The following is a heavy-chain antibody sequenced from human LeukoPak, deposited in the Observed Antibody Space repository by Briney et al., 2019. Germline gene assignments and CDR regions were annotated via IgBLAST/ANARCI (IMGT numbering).Heavy chain of an antibody. CDR3: ARREGELRYFDWLTPRD. V-gene: IGHV4-30-2*01. D-gene: IGHD3-9*01. CDR2: IYQSGNA. J-gene: IGHJ4*02. Sequence: SETLSLTCTVSGGSISGGTYYWTWIRQPPGKGLEWVGHIYQSGNAHYNPSLKSRVIISVDKSKNHFSLNLTSVTAADTAVYYCARREGELRYFDWLTPRDWGQGTLVTVSS. CDR1: GGSISGGTYY.